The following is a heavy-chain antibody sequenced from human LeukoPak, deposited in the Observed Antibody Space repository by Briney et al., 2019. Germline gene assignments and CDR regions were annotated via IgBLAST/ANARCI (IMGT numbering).Heavy chain of an antibody. J-gene: IGHJ6*02. V-gene: IGHV3-30-3*01. D-gene: IGHD3-10*01. CDR3: ARERTMIRGIIRGYYGMDV. CDR1: GFTFSSYA. CDR2: ISYDGSNK. Sequence: GGSLRLSCAASGFTFSSYAMHWVRQAPGKGLEWVAVISYDGSNKYYADSVKGRFTISRDNSKNTLYLQMNSLRAEDTAVYYCARERTMIRGIIRGYYGMDVWGQGTTVTVSS.